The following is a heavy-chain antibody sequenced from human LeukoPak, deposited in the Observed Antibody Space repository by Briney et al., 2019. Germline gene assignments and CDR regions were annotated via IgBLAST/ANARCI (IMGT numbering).Heavy chain of an antibody. CDR1: GFIFSTDW. CDR3: ATAVSVAGDS. CDR2: IKPDGSET. V-gene: IGHV3-7*01. J-gene: IGHJ5*01. Sequence: GGSLRLSCAASGFIFSTDWMSWFRQAPGKGLEWVAHIKPDGSETYYVDSVKGRFTISRDNAKNSLYLQMYSLRADDTAVYYCATAVSVAGDSWGQGTLVTVSS. D-gene: IGHD6-19*01.